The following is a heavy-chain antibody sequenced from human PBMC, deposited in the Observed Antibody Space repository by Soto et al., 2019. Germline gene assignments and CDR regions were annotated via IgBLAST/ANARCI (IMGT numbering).Heavy chain of an antibody. D-gene: IGHD6-6*01. CDR1: GYTFTSYD. CDR3: ARFSSSGHYYYYYGMDV. CDR2: MNPNSGNT. V-gene: IGHV1-8*01. Sequence: ASVKVSCKASGYTFTSYDINWARQATGQGLEWMGWMNPNSGNTGYAQKFQGRVTMTRNTSISTAYMELSSLRSEDTAVYYCARFSSSGHYYYYYGMDVWGQGTTVTVSS. J-gene: IGHJ6*02.